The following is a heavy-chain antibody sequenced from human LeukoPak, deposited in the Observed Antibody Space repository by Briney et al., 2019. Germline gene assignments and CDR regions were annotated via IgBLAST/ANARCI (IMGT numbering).Heavy chain of an antibody. CDR1: GFTFSSYA. CDR2: ISGSGGST. CDR3: ANFPSAYYYDSSGHEAQDYFDY. J-gene: IGHJ4*02. Sequence: SGGSLRLSCAASGFTFSSYAMSWVRQAPGKGLEWVSAISGSGGSTYYADSVKGRFTISGDNSKNTLYLQMNSLRAEDTAVYYCANFPSAYYYDSSGHEAQDYFDYWGQGTLVTVSS. D-gene: IGHD3-22*01. V-gene: IGHV3-23*01.